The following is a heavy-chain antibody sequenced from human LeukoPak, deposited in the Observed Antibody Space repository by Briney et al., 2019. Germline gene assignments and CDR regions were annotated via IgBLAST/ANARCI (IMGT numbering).Heavy chain of an antibody. CDR3: ARYIEQWPFSFDY. J-gene: IGHJ4*02. Sequence: SETLSLTCTVSGGSISSGSYYWSWIRQPAGKGLEWIGRIYTSGSTNYNPSLKSRVTISVDTSKNQFSLKLSSVTAADTAVYYCARYIEQWPFSFDYWGQGTLVTVPS. CDR2: IYTSGST. V-gene: IGHV4-61*02. CDR1: GGSISSGSYY. D-gene: IGHD6-19*01.